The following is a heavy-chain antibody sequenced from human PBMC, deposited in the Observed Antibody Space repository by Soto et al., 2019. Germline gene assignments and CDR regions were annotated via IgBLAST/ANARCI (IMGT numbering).Heavy chain of an antibody. V-gene: IGHV3-23*01. J-gene: IGHJ4*02. CDR1: GFTFSSYA. D-gene: IGHD3-10*01. CDR2: ISGSGGST. Sequence: EVQLLESGGGLVQPGGSLRLSCAASGFTFSSYAMSWVRQAPGKGLEWVSAISGSGGSTYYGDSVKGRFTISRDNSKNTLYLQMNSLRAEDTAVYYCAKKGGFGELLFFYFDYWGQGTLVTVSS. CDR3: AKKGGFGELLFFYFDY.